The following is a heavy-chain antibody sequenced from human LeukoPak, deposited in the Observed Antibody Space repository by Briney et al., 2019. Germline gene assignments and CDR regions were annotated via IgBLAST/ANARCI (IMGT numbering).Heavy chain of an antibody. CDR3: ARGSPLDY. V-gene: IGHV1-69*04. CDR2: IIPILGIT. CDR1: GGTFSSYA. Sequence: SVKVSCKASGGTFSSYAISWVRQAPGQGLEWMGRIIPILGITNYAQKFQGRVTITRDTSASTAYMGLRSLRSDDTAVYYCARGSPLDYWGQGTLVTVSS. J-gene: IGHJ4*02.